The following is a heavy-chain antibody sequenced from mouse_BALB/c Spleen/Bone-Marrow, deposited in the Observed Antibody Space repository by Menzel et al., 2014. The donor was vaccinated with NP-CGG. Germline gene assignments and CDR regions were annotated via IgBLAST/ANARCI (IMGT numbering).Heavy chain of an antibody. CDR1: GFTFNTNA. V-gene: IGHV10S3*01. Sequence: EVKLVESGGGLVQPKGSLKLSCAASGFTFNTNAINWVRQAPGKGLEWVARIRSTSNDFATYYADSVKDRFTISRDDSQSMLYLQMNNLKTEDTAMYYCVGYSYDYWGQGTSVTVSS. CDR3: VGYSYDY. D-gene: IGHD1-1*01. J-gene: IGHJ4*01. CDR2: IRSTSNDFAT.